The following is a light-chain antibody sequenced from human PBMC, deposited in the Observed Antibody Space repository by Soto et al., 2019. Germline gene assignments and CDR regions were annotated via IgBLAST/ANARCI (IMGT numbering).Light chain of an antibody. Sequence: EIVMTQSPATLSVSPGARATLSCRASQSVSSNLAWYQQKPGQAPRLLIYGASTRATGIPARFSGSGSGTEFTLTISSLQSEDFAVYYCQQYNNWITFGQGTRLEIK. CDR3: QQYNNWIT. CDR2: GAS. CDR1: QSVSSN. J-gene: IGKJ5*01. V-gene: IGKV3-15*01.